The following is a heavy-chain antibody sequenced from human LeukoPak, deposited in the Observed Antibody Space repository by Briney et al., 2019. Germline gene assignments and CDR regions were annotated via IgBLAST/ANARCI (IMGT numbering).Heavy chain of an antibody. V-gene: IGHV3-9*01. CDR2: ISWNSGSI. Sequence: GGSLRLSCAASGFTFDDYAMHWVRQAPGKGLEWVSGISWNSGSIGYADSVKGRFTISRDNSKNTLYLQMNSLRAEDTAVYYCAKGRTLHYYDSSSSGYFDYWGQGTLVTVSS. CDR3: AKGRTLHYYDSSSSGYFDY. J-gene: IGHJ4*02. CDR1: GFTFDDYA. D-gene: IGHD3-22*01.